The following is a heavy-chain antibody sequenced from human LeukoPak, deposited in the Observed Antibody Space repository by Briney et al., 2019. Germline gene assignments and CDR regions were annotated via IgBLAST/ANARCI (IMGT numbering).Heavy chain of an antibody. D-gene: IGHD1-26*01. V-gene: IGHV4-39*07. CDR2: IYYSGST. J-gene: IGHJ4*02. Sequence: SETLSLTCTVSGGSISSSSYYWGWIRQPPGKGLEWIGSIYYSGSTYYNPSLKSRVTMSVDTSKNQFSLKLSSVTAADTAVYYCAREGKWELRGALGPFDYWGQGTLVTVSS. CDR1: GGSISSSSYY. CDR3: AREGKWELRGALGPFDY.